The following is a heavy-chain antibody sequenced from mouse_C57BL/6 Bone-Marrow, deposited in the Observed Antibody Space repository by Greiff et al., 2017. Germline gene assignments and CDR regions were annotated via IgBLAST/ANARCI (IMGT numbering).Heavy chain of an antibody. D-gene: IGHD1-1*01. V-gene: IGHV14-4*01. CDR1: GFNIKDDY. Sequence: DVQLQESGAELVRPGASVKLSCTASGFNIKDDYMHWVKQRPEQGLEWIGWIDPENGDTEYASKFQGKATITADTSSNTAYLQLSSLTSEDTAVYYCTTTGYYYGYFDVWGTGTTVTVSS. CDR3: TTTGYYYGYFDV. CDR2: IDPENGDT. J-gene: IGHJ1*03.